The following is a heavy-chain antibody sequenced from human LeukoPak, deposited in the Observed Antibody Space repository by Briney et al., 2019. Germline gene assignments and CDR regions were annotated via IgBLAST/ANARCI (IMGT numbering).Heavy chain of an antibody. V-gene: IGHV3-30-3*02. CDR2: ISYDGSNK. Sequence: PGRSLRLSCAASGFTFSSYGMHWVRQAPGKGLEWVAVISYDGSNKYYADSVKGRFTISRDNSKNTLYLQMNSLRAEDTAVYYCAKPKDYCTNGVCYRGPLDCWGQGTLVTVSS. CDR3: AKPKDYCTNGVCYRGPLDC. CDR1: GFTFSSYG. J-gene: IGHJ4*02. D-gene: IGHD2-8*01.